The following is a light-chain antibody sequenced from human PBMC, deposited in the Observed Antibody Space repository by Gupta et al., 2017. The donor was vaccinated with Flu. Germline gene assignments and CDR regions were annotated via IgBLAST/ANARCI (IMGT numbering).Light chain of an antibody. CDR2: DDS. CDR1: NIRTKT. J-gene: IGLJ3*02. Sequence: SYVLTQPPSVSVAPGKTARITCGGDNIRTKTVHWYRQRPGQAPVLVVYDDSARPSGIPERFSGSNSGNTATLTISRVEAGDEADYCCQVWDSGSDHEVFGGGTKLTVL. CDR3: QVWDSGSDHEV. V-gene: IGLV3-21*03.